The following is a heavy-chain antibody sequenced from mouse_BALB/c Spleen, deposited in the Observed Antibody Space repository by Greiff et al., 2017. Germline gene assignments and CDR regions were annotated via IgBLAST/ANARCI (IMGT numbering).Heavy chain of an antibody. CDR2: ISNGGGST. Sequence: DVKLVESGGGLVKPGGSLKLSCAASGFTFSDYYMYWVRQTPEKRLEWVAYISNGGGSTYYPDTVKGRFTISRDNAKNTLYLQMSSLKSEDTAMYYCARHDGNYVDAMDYWGQGTSVTVSS. CDR1: GFTFSDYY. J-gene: IGHJ4*01. V-gene: IGHV5-12*01. D-gene: IGHD2-1*01. CDR3: ARHDGNYVDAMDY.